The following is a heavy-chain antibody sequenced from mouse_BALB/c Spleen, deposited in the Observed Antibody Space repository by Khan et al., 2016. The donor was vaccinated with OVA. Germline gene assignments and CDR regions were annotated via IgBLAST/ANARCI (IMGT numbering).Heavy chain of an antibody. J-gene: IGHJ3*01. V-gene: IGHV1S135*01. Sequence: IQLVQSGPELMKPGASVKISCKASGYSFTSYYIHWMIESHGTSLEWLGYIDPFSGATTYNQKFKGKTTLTVDKSSNTAYIHLRNLTSEDSAVYYCTRHGYVAWFTYWGQGTLVTVSA. CDR2: IDPFSGAT. CDR3: TRHGYVAWFTY. D-gene: IGHD2-2*01. CDR1: GYSFTSYY.